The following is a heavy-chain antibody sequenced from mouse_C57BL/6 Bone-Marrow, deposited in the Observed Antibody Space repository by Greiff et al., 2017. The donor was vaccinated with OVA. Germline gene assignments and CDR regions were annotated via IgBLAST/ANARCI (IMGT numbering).Heavy chain of an antibody. Sequence: EVQLQQSGAELVRPGASVKLSCTASGFNIKDYYMHWVKQRPEQGLEWIGRIDPEDGDTEYAPKFQGKATMTADTSSNTAYLQLSSLTSEDTAVYYCTTPSETSYAMDYWGQGTSVTVSS. J-gene: IGHJ4*01. CDR2: IDPEDGDT. D-gene: IGHD6-1*01. CDR1: GFNIKDYY. CDR3: TTPSETSYAMDY. V-gene: IGHV14-1*01.